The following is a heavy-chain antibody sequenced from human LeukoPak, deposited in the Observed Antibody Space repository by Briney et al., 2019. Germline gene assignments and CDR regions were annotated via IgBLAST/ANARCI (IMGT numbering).Heavy chain of an antibody. CDR1: GYSISNGYY. CDR3: ARQGAYSSGWSGY. D-gene: IGHD6-19*01. CDR2: IYYSGST. J-gene: IGHJ4*02. Sequence: PSETLSLTCAVSGYSISNGYYWGWIRQPPGKGLEWIGSIYYSGSTYYNPSLKSRFTISVDTSKNQFSLKLSSVTAADTAVYYCARQGAYSSGWSGYWGQGTLVTVSS. V-gene: IGHV4-38-2*01.